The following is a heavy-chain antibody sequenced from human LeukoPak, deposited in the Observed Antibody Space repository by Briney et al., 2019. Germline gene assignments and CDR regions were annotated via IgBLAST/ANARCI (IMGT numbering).Heavy chain of an antibody. CDR3: ARRHLWFGELSYYYYYYGMDV. J-gene: IGHJ6*02. V-gene: IGHV1-2*04. CDR2: INPNSGGT. CDR1: GYTFTGYY. D-gene: IGHD3-10*01. Sequence: ASVKVSCKASGYTFTGYYMHWVRQAPGQGLEWMGWINPNSGGTNYAQKFQGWVTMTRDTSISTAYMELSSLRSEDTAVYYCARRHLWFGELSYYYYYYGMDVWGQGTTATVSS.